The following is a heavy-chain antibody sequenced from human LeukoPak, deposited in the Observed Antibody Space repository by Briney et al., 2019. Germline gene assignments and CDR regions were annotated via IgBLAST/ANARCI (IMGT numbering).Heavy chain of an antibody. V-gene: IGHV3-7*01. Sequence: PGGSLRLSCAASGFTFSTYGMNWFRQSPGKGLEWVANIKQDGSEKYYVDSVKGRFTISRDNAKNSLYLQMNSLRAEDTAVYYCASGSGWVFEYWGQGTLVTVSS. D-gene: IGHD6-19*01. CDR2: IKQDGSEK. J-gene: IGHJ4*02. CDR3: ASGSGWVFEY. CDR1: GFTFSTYG.